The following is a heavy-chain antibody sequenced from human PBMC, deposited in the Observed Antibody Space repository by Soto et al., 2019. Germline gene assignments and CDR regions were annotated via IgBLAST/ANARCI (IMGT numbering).Heavy chain of an antibody. CDR2: ISVSGGST. CDR1: GFTFSNYG. CDR3: AKAIGSGWIDY. V-gene: IGHV3-23*01. J-gene: IGHJ4*02. Sequence: EVQLLESGGGLVQPGGSLRLSCAASGFTFSNYGMNWVRQAPGKGLEWVSTISVSGGSTYYADSVKGRFTISRDNSKNTLYLQMNSLRAEDTAVYYCAKAIGSGWIDYWGQGTLVTVSS. D-gene: IGHD6-19*01.